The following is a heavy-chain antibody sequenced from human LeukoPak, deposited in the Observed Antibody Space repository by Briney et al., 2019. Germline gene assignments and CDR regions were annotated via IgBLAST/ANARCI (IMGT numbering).Heavy chain of an antibody. Sequence: GGSLRLSCAASGFTLRNFWMSWLRQAPGMGLEWVANIKEDGNEKDYGDFVKGRFTISRDNSKNSVYLQMNSLRAEDSAVYYCAALSYLGFDIWGQGTLVAVSS. CDR2: IKEDGNEK. CDR3: AALSYLGFDI. CDR1: GFTLRNFW. J-gene: IGHJ3*02. D-gene: IGHD3-16*02. V-gene: IGHV3-7*03.